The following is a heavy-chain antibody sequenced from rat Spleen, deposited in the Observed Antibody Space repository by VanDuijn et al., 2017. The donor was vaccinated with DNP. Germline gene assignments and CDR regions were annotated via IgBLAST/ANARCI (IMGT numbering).Heavy chain of an antibody. CDR2: ITHSGNT. D-gene: IGHD1-12*03. CDR3: SSYFYDGYFAMDA. CDR1: GYSITSDY. Sequence: EVQLQESGPGLVKPSQSLSLTCSVTGYSITSDYWGWIRKFPGNKMEWTGHITHSGNTIYNPSLKSRISISRETSKNQFFLHLNYLTAENTATYYCSSYFYDGYFAMDAWGQGTSVTVSS. V-gene: IGHV3-1*01. J-gene: IGHJ4*01.